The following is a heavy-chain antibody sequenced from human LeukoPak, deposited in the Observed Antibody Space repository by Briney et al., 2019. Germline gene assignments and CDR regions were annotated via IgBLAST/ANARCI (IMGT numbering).Heavy chain of an antibody. V-gene: IGHV3-33*01. Sequence: GGSLRLSCAASGFTFSSYGMHWVRQAPGKVLEWVAVIWYDGSNKYYADSVKGRFTISRDNSKNTLYLQMNSLRAEDTAVYYCARGTVTTLRIDYWGQGTLVTVSS. CDR2: IWYDGSNK. D-gene: IGHD4-17*01. J-gene: IGHJ4*02. CDR3: ARGTVTTLRIDY. CDR1: GFTFSSYG.